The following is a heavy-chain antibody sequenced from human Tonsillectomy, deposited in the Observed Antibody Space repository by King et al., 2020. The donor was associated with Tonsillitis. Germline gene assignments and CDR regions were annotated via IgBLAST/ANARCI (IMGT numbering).Heavy chain of an antibody. V-gene: IGHV3-30*04. Sequence: VQLVESWGGVVQPGRSLRISCAASGFTFRNYAMHWVRQAPGKGLEWVALISDDGRKKCYADSVKGLFTISRDTSKNTLYLQMNGLRAEATAVYYCVREGAEYGGYLGGLDYWGQGTLVTVSS. CDR1: GFTFRNYA. CDR2: ISDDGRKK. D-gene: IGHD5-12*01. CDR3: VREGAEYGGYLGGLDY. J-gene: IGHJ4*02.